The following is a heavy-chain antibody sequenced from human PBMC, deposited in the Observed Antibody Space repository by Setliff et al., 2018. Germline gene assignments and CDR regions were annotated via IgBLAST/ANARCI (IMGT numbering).Heavy chain of an antibody. Sequence: GASVKVSCKASGYTFTSYGISWVRQAPGQGLEWMGWISAYNGNTNYAQKLQGRVTMTTDTSTSTAYMELRSLRSDDTAEYYCARGEGETYYYDSSGYRGWPIDYWGQGTLVTVSS. CDR1: GYTFTSYG. CDR3: ARGEGETYYYDSSGYRGWPIDY. CDR2: ISAYNGNT. V-gene: IGHV1-18*01. J-gene: IGHJ4*02. D-gene: IGHD3-22*01.